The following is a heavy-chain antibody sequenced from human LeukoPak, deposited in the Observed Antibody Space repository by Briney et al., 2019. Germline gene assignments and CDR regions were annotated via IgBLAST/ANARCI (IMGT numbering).Heavy chain of an antibody. Sequence: GGSLRLSCAASRFTFSSFGMHWVRQAPGKGLEWVAVISYDGRNKYYADSVKGRFTISRDNSKNTLYLQMNSLRAEDTAVYYRAKQGGGSGWYLSYWGQGTLVTVSS. CDR3: AKQGGGSGWYLSY. V-gene: IGHV3-30*18. J-gene: IGHJ4*02. D-gene: IGHD6-19*01. CDR2: ISYDGRNK. CDR1: RFTFSSFG.